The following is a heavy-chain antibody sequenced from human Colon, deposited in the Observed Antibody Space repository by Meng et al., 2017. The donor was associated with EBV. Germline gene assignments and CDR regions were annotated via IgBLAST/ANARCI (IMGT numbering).Heavy chain of an antibody. CDR3: ARVWQSLTAFFDS. Sequence: VPPPGAGPGLATPSGAPSLACPFSVGSISCSHWGTWVRKPTGKGLEWIGEVYHTGSTKYNPSLKSRLTISVDKSKNQFSLNLTSVTAADTAVYYCARVWQSLTAFFDSWGQGTLVTVSS. D-gene: IGHD2-21*01. CDR2: VYHTGST. J-gene: IGHJ4*02. V-gene: IGHV4-4*02. CDR1: VGSISCSHW.